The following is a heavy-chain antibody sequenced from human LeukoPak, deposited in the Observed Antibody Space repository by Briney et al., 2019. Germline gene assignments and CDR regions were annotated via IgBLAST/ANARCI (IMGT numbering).Heavy chain of an antibody. D-gene: IGHD3-3*01. Sequence: SQTLSLTCTVSGGSISNGDHYWGWIRQHPGKGLEWIAYIYYSGTTYYNPSLQSRVTISVDTSKNQFSLKMSSVTAEDTAVYYCAKERSGYFSWGQGTLVTVSS. J-gene: IGHJ4*02. CDR2: IYYSGTT. CDR3: AKERSGYFS. CDR1: GGSISNGDHY. V-gene: IGHV4-31*03.